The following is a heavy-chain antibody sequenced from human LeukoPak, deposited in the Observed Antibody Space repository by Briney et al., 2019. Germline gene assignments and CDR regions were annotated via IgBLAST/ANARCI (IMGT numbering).Heavy chain of an antibody. CDR1: GFTFDDYG. D-gene: IGHD3-9*01. V-gene: IGHV3-20*04. J-gene: IGHJ4*02. CDR2: INWNGGST. CDR3: ARGGYYDILTGYFY. Sequence: GGSLRLSCAASGFTFDDYGMSWVRQAPGKGLEWVSGINWNGGSTGYADSVKGRFTISRDNAKNSLYLQMNSLRAEDTALYYCARGGYYDILTGYFYWGQGTLVTVSS.